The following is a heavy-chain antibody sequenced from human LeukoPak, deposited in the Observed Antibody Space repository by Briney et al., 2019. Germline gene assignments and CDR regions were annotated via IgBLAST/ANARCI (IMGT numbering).Heavy chain of an antibody. V-gene: IGHV3-48*03. CDR1: GFTFSSYE. Sequence: GGSLRLSCAVSGFTFSSYEMNWVRQAPGKGPEWVSYISSSGSIIYYADSVKGRFTISRDNAKNSLHLQMNSLRAEDTAVYYCARDRGRNSFDYWGQGTLVSVSS. J-gene: IGHJ4*02. CDR3: ARDRGRNSFDY. D-gene: IGHD1-14*01. CDR2: ISSSGSII.